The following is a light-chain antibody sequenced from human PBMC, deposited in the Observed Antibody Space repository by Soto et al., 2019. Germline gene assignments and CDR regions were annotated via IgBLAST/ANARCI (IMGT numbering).Light chain of an antibody. CDR1: SSDLGSYNY. V-gene: IGLV2-14*01. Sequence: QSALTQPASVSGSPGQSITISCTGTSSDLGSYNYVSWYQQHPGKAPKLIIYDASNRPSGVSNRFSGSKSGNTASLTISGRQAEDEADDYCSSQTSSGAWVFGGGTKLTVL. CDR2: DAS. J-gene: IGLJ3*02. CDR3: SSQTSSGAWV.